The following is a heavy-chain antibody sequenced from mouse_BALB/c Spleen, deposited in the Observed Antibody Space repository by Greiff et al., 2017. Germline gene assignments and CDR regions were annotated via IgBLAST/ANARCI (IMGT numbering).Heavy chain of an antibody. CDR1: GYTFTDYV. V-gene: IGHV1-77*01. CDR2: IYPGSGST. CDR3: ASGVLFYAMDY. D-gene: IGHD2-14*01. Sequence: QVQLKESGPELVKPGASVKMSCKASGYTFTDYVISWVKQRTGQGLEWIGEIYPGSGSTYYNEKFKGKATLTADKSSNTAYMQLSSLTSEDSAVYFCASGVLFYAMDYWGQGTSVTVSS. J-gene: IGHJ4*01.